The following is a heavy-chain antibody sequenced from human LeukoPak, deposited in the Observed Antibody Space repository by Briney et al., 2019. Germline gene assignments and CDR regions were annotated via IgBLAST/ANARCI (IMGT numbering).Heavy chain of an antibody. CDR1: GFTFSSYA. CDR2: ISGSGGST. Sequence: GGSLRLSCAASGFTFSSYAMSWVRQAPGKGLEWVSAISGSGGSTYYADSVKGRFTISRDNSKNTLYLQMNSLRAEDTAVYYCAKDNDILTGSGLDYWGQGTLVTVSS. CDR3: AKDNDILTGSGLDY. V-gene: IGHV3-23*01. D-gene: IGHD3-9*01. J-gene: IGHJ4*02.